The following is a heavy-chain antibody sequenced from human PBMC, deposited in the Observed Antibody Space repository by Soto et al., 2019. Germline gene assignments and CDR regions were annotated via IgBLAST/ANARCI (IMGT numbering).Heavy chain of an antibody. J-gene: IGHJ4*01. CDR2: ISSSSRYI. Sequence: GGSLRLSCAASGFTFSSYNMNWVRQAPGKGLEWVSSISSSSRYIYYAAPVNGRFTVSRDDSKNVLYLQMDSLKIDDTAAYYCAADLPGHGGGYEFDFWGQGTLVTVSS. CDR3: AADLPGHGGGYEFDF. CDR1: GFTFSSYN. V-gene: IGHV3-21*03. D-gene: IGHD2-15*01.